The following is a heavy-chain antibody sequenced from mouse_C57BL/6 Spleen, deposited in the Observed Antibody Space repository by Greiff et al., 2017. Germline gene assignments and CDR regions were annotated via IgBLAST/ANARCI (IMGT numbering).Heavy chain of an antibody. J-gene: IGHJ2*01. Sequence: VQLQQPGAELVRPGTSVKLSCKASGYTFPSYWMHWVKQRPGQGLEWIGVIDPSDSYTNYNQKFKGKATLTVNTSCSTAYMKLSSLTSEDSAVYYCARKVGSNYFDYWGQGTTLTVSS. D-gene: IGHD1-1*01. CDR2: IDPSDSYT. V-gene: IGHV1-59*01. CDR3: ARKVGSNYFDY. CDR1: GYTFPSYW.